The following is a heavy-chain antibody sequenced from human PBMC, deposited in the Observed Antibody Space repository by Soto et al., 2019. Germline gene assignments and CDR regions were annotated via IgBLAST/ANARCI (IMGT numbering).Heavy chain of an antibody. Sequence: QVQLQESGPGLVKPSETLSLTCTVSGGSMSSYYWSWIRQPPGKGLEWIGYIYYSGSTIYNPSLKSRVTMSVDSSKNPCSLKLSSVTAADTAVYSCARDASGSSVGFDPWGQGTLVTVSS. CDR2: IYYSGST. CDR1: GGSMSSYY. V-gene: IGHV4-59*01. J-gene: IGHJ5*02. D-gene: IGHD3-10*01. CDR3: ARDASGSSVGFDP.